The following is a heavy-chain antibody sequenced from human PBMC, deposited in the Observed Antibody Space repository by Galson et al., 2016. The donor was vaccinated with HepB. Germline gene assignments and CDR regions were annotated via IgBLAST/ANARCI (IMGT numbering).Heavy chain of an antibody. V-gene: IGHV3-74*01. CDR1: GFTFSRYS. D-gene: IGHD4-17*01. J-gene: IGHJ5*02. Sequence: SLRLSCAASGFTFSRYSMHWVRQAPGKGLEWVSRINGDGSSTNYADSVKGRFTISRDNAKNTLYLQMNSLRDEDTAVYFCVRDRAVTNWFDPWGQGTLVTLSS. CDR3: VRDRAVTNWFDP. CDR2: INGDGSST.